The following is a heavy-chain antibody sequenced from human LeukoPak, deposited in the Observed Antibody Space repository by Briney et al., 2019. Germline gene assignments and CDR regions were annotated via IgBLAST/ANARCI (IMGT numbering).Heavy chain of an antibody. D-gene: IGHD1-26*01. CDR1: GYTFTGYY. V-gene: IGHV1-2*02. CDR2: INPNSGGT. J-gene: IGHJ6*02. CDR3: ARDCTVVGATDRYYYYYYGMDV. Sequence: ASVTVSCKASGYTFTGYYMHWVRQAPGQGLEWMGWINPNSGGTNYAQKFQGRVTMTRDTSISTAYMELSRLRSDDTAVYYCARDCTVVGATDRYYYYYYGMDVWGQGTTVTGSS.